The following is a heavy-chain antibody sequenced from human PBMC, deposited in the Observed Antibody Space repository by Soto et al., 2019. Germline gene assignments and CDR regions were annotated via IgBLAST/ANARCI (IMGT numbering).Heavy chain of an antibody. CDR3: ARDLSWGSNWYYYMDV. Sequence: EVQLVESGGGLVQPGGSLRLSCATSGFILSDCAMNWVRQAPGKGLEWVSYISSSSSVIDYADSVKGRFTVSRDNARNSLYLQMNSQSAEDTAVYYCARDLSWGSNWYYYMDVWGKGTTVTVSS. J-gene: IGHJ6*03. V-gene: IGHV3-48*01. CDR1: GFILSDCA. D-gene: IGHD7-27*01. CDR2: ISSSSSVI.